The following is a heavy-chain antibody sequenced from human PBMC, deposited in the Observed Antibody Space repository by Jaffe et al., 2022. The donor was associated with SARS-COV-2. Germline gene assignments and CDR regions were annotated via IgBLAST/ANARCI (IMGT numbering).Heavy chain of an antibody. V-gene: IGHV3-48*01. J-gene: IGHJ6*03. CDR3: AGLRYFDWLVPGRRAYYYYMDV. Sequence: EVQLVESGGGLVQPGGSLRLSCAASGFTFSSYSMNWVRQAPGKGLEWVSYISSSSSTIYYADSVKGRFTISRDNAKNSLYLQMNSLRAEDTAVYYCAGLRYFDWLVPGRRAYYYYMDVWGKGTTVTVSS. CDR1: GFTFSSYS. CDR2: ISSSSSTI. D-gene: IGHD3-9*01.